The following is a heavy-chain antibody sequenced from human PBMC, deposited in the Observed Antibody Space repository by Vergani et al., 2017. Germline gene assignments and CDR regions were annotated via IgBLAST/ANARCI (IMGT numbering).Heavy chain of an antibody. V-gene: IGHV3-30*04. J-gene: IGHJ4*02. CDR1: GFTFSSYA. CDR2: ISYDGSNK. D-gene: IGHD3/OR15-3a*01. CDR3: AREGRWDWDY. Sequence: VQLVESGGGLVQPGRSLRLSCAASGFTFSSYAMHWVRQAPGKGLEWVAVISYDGSNKYYADSVKGRFTISRDNSKNTLYLQMNSLRAEDTAVYYCAREGRWDWDYWGQGTLVTVSS.